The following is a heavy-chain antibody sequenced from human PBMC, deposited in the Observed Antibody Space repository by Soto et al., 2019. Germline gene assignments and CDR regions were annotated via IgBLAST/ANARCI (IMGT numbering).Heavy chain of an antibody. Sequence: QVQLVQSGAEVKKPGASVKVSCKASGYTFTSYAMHWVRQAPGQRLEWMGWINAGNGNTKYSQKFQGRVTITRDTPASTAYMELSSLRSEDTAVYYCAREGWVVPAANNWFDPWGQGTLVTVSS. J-gene: IGHJ5*02. D-gene: IGHD2-2*01. V-gene: IGHV1-3*01. CDR3: AREGWVVPAANNWFDP. CDR1: GYTFTSYA. CDR2: INAGNGNT.